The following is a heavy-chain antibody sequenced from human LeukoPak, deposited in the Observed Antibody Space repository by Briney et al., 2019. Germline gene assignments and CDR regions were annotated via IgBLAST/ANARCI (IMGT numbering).Heavy chain of an antibody. J-gene: IGHJ4*02. V-gene: IGHV3-49*04. CDR3: SRNGQVDFDY. CDR2: IRRRAYGGAT. Sequence: QSLRLSCTTSGFAFDDFAMSWVRQPAGKGLEWVGFIRRRAYGGATGYAASVKGRFIISRDDSKGIAYLQMNSLKTEDTAVYYCSRNGQVDFDYWGQGSRVIVSP. CDR1: GFAFDDFA.